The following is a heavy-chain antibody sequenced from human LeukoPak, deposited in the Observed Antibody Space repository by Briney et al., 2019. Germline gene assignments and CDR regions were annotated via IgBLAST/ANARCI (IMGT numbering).Heavy chain of an antibody. CDR1: RGSISSSSYY. Sequence: SETLSLTCTVSRGSISSSSYYWGWIRQPPGKRLEWIGSFYYIGGTYYNPSLEGRVSISADSSRNQFSLKLTSVTAADTALYYCARILTTFDSWGQGTLVTVSS. D-gene: IGHD4-11*01. J-gene: IGHJ4*02. V-gene: IGHV4-39*01. CDR3: ARILTTFDS. CDR2: FYYIGGT.